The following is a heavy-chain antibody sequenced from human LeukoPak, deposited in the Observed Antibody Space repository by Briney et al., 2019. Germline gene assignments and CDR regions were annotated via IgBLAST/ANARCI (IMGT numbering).Heavy chain of an antibody. V-gene: IGHV3-74*01. J-gene: IGHJ4*02. CDR1: GFTFSRYW. Sequence: GGSLRLSCAASGFTFSRYWMHWVRQAPGKGLVWVSRINSDGSSTSYADSVKGRFTISRDNAKNTLYLQMNSLRAEDTAVYYCARGSWAYYFDYWGQGTLVTVSS. CDR3: ARGSWAYYFDY. CDR2: INSDGSST. D-gene: IGHD6-13*01.